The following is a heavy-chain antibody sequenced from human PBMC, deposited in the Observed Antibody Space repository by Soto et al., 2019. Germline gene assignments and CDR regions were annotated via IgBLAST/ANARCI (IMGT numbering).Heavy chain of an antibody. Sequence: ASGKVSCKASGYTFTSYGISWVRQAPGQGLEWMGWISAYNGNTNYAQKLQGRVTMTTDTSTSTAYMELRSLRSDDTAVYYCARVVTTVTTRFAWFDPWGQGTLVTVSS. CDR1: GYTFTSYG. D-gene: IGHD4-17*01. CDR2: ISAYNGNT. J-gene: IGHJ5*02. V-gene: IGHV1-18*01. CDR3: ARVVTTVTTRFAWFDP.